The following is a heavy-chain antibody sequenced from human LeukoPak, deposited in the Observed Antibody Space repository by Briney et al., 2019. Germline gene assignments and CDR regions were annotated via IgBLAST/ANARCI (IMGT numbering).Heavy chain of an antibody. J-gene: IGHJ4*02. CDR3: ARAGGVNAYCGGDCFDY. CDR1: GGSISSGGYY. D-gene: IGHD2-21*01. V-gene: IGHV4-31*03. CDR2: IYYSGST. Sequence: SETLSLTCTVSGGSISSGGYYWSWIRQHPGKGLEWIGYIYYSGSTYYNPSLKSRVTISVDTSENQFSLKLSSVTAADTAVYYCARAGGVNAYCGGDCFDYWGQGTLVTVSS.